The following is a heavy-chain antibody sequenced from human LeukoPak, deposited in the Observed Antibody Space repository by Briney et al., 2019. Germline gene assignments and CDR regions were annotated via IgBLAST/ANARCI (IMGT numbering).Heavy chain of an antibody. CDR3: ARDLSVVTGTTFFNVGWFDP. CDR1: GGTFNNFA. D-gene: IGHD1-20*01. CDR2: IIPIFGTA. J-gene: IGHJ5*02. V-gene: IGHV1-69*01. Sequence: SVKVSCKASGGTFNNFAISWVRQAPGQGLEWMGGIIPIFGTANYAQKFQGRVTITADESTSTAYMELSSLRSEDTAVYYCARDLSVVTGTTFFNVGWFDPWGQGTLVTVSS.